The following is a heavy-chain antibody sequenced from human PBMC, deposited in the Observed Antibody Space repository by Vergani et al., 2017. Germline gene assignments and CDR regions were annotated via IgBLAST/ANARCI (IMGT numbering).Heavy chain of an antibody. D-gene: IGHD3-16*01. J-gene: IGHJ4*02. CDR2: VYYNDEK. Sequence: QITLKESGPTLVKPTQTLTLTCTFSGFSLSASAPGVAWIRQPPGKALEWLGVVYYNDEKRYTPSLKSRLTITKDTSKSQVVLTMTYMDRVDTATYSCAHMQCHGGCQNAELDYWGRGTLVTVSS. CDR3: AHMQCHGGCQNAELDY. CDR1: GFSLSASAPG. V-gene: IGHV2-5*01.